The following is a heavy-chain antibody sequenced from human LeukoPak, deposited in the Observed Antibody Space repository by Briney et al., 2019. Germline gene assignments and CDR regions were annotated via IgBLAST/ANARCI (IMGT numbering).Heavy chain of an antibody. CDR3: ARGIRYFDWLSYY. V-gene: IGHV3-33*01. CDR1: GFTFSSYG. D-gene: IGHD3-9*01. Sequence: PGRSLRLSCAASGFTFSSYGMHWVRQAPGKGLEWVAVIWYDGSNKYYADSVKGRFTISRDNSKDTLYLQMNSLRAEDTAVYYCARGIRYFDWLSYYWGQGTLVTVSS. CDR2: IWYDGSNK. J-gene: IGHJ4*02.